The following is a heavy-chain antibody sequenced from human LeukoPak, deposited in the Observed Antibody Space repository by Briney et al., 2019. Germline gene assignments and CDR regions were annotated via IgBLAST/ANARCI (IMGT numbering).Heavy chain of an antibody. D-gene: IGHD3-10*01. J-gene: IGHJ4*02. CDR3: ARVVRFGELLPDY. V-gene: IGHV3-53*01. Sequence: TGGSLRLSCAASGFTISSNYMSWVRQAPGKGLEWVSVISGSGGSTYYADSVKGRFTISRDNAKNSLYVQMDSLRAEDTAVYYCARVVRFGELLPDYWGQGTLVTVSS. CDR1: GFTISSNY. CDR2: ISGSGGST.